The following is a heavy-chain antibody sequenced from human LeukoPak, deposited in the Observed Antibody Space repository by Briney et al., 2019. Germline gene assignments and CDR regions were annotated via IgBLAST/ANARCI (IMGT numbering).Heavy chain of an antibody. Sequence: SETLSLTCAVYGGSFSGYYWSWIRQPPGKGLEWIGEINHSGITNYNPSLKSRVTISVNTSKNQFSLKLTSVTAADTAVYYCARQYYYESSGYGDFDYWGQGALVTVSS. CDR2: INHSGIT. CDR1: GGSFSGYY. V-gene: IGHV4-34*01. D-gene: IGHD3-22*01. J-gene: IGHJ4*02. CDR3: ARQYYYESSGYGDFDY.